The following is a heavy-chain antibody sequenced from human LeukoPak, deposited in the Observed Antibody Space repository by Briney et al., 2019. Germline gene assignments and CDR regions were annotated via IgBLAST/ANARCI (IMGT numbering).Heavy chain of an antibody. CDR1: GFTFSSYW. V-gene: IGHV3-7*05. CDR2: IKQDGVEQ. J-gene: IGHJ5*02. CDR3: ARISQRSFDP. Sequence: GGSLRLPCAASGFTFSSYWMSWVRQAPGKGLEWVANIKQDGVEQYYVDSVEGRFTISRDNAKSSLFLQMNSLRAEDTAVYYCARISQRSFDPSGQRTLFTVSS. D-gene: IGHD2-15*01.